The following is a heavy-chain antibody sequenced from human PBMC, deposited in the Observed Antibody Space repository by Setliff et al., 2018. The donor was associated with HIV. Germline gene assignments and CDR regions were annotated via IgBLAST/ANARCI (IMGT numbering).Heavy chain of an antibody. J-gene: IGHJ3*02. CDR3: ARAMSSNWYIDGFDI. CDR2: LRPSGNT. D-gene: IGHD6-13*01. V-gene: IGHV4-39*07. Sequence: SETLSLTCTVSGGPFSSSSYYWGWIRQPPGKGLEWIGSLRPSGNTYYNPSLKSRVTISVDTSKNRLSLKLSSVTAADAAVYYCARAMSSNWYIDGFDIWGQGTVVTVSS. CDR1: GGPFSSSSYY.